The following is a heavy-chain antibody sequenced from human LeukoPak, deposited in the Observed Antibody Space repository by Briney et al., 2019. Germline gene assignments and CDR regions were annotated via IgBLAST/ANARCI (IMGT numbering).Heavy chain of an antibody. CDR1: GYTFTGYY. V-gene: IGHV1-8*02. J-gene: IGHJ4*02. CDR2: MTPNSDNT. Sequence: GASVKVSCKASGYTFTGYYMHWVRQATGRGLEWMGSMTPNSDNTAYAQKFQGRVTMNRTTSISTAYMELSSLRSEDTAVYYCARGASRSFDYWGQGTLVTVSS. CDR3: ARGASRSFDY.